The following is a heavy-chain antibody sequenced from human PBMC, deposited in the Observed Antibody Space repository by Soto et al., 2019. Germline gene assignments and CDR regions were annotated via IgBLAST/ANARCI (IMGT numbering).Heavy chain of an antibody. CDR2: IYYSGST. CDR1: GGSISSYY. CDR3: ARADYYPVLTRSGAGFDP. J-gene: IGHJ5*02. D-gene: IGHD3-9*01. V-gene: IGHV4-59*08. Sequence: SETLSLTCTVSGGSISSYYWSWIRQPPGKGLEWIGYIYYSGSTNYNPSLKSRVTISVGTSKNQFSLKLSSVTAADTAVYYCARADYYPVLTRSGAGFDPWGQGTLVTVSS.